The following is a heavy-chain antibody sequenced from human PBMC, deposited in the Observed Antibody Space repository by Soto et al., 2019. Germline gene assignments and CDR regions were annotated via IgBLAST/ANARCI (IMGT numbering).Heavy chain of an antibody. J-gene: IGHJ4*02. Sequence: QVQLVQSGTEVKKPGSSVKVSCTASGATFSNYAISWVRQAPGQGLEWMGGLIPLFATEDYAQNFQGRVAITADESTRTAYMELNSLTSEDTAVYYCAAIRLGELSSIAYWGQGTLVTVSS. V-gene: IGHV1-69*12. CDR3: AAIRLGELSSIAY. CDR1: GATFSNYA. D-gene: IGHD3-16*02. CDR2: LIPLFATE.